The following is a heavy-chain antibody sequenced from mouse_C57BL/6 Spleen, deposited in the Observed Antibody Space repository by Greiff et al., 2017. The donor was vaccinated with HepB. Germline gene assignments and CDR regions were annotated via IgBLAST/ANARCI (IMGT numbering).Heavy chain of an antibody. CDR1: GYSFTSYY. J-gene: IGHJ1*03. CDR3: ARSGDYPYWYFDV. CDR2: IYPGSGNT. V-gene: IGHV1-66*01. D-gene: IGHD2-4*01. Sequence: VQLVESGPELVKPGASVKISCKASGYSFTSYYIHWVKQRPGQGLEWIGWIYPGSGNTKYNEKFKGKATLTADTSSSTAYMQLSSLTSEDSAVYYCARSGDYPYWYFDVWGTGTTVTVSS.